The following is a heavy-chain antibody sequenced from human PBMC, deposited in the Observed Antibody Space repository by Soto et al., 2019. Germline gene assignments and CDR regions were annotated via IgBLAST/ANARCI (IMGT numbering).Heavy chain of an antibody. V-gene: IGHV3-21*01. CDR2: ISSRSTYL. D-gene: IGHD2-21*01. Sequence: DVQLAESGGGLVKPGGSLRLSCVASEFTFSDYTMNWVRQAPGKGLEWVSSISSRSTYLNYADSVKGRFTISRDNARNSLYLQMDSLSADDTAVYFCARQIPTHVFDVWGPGTMVTVSS. J-gene: IGHJ3*01. CDR1: EFTFSDYT. CDR3: ARQIPTHVFDV.